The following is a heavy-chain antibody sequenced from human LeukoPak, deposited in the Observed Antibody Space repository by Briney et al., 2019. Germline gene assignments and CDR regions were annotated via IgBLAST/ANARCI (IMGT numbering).Heavy chain of an antibody. CDR2: IYTSGST. Sequence: PSETLSLTCTVSGGSISSGSYYWSWIRQPAGKGLEWIGRIYTSGSTNYNPYLKSRVTISLDTSENHFSLKLSSVTAADTAVYYCARVTTGGYYNYWGQGTLVTVSS. CDR3: ARVTTGGYYNY. D-gene: IGHD3-22*01. V-gene: IGHV4-61*02. J-gene: IGHJ4*02. CDR1: GGSISSGSYY.